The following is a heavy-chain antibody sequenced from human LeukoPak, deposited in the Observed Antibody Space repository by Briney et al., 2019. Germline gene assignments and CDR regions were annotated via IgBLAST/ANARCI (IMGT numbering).Heavy chain of an antibody. J-gene: IGHJ6*03. V-gene: IGHV4-34*01. Sequence: SETLSLTCAVYGGSFSGYYWSWIRQPPGKGLEWIGEINHSGSTNYNPSLKSRVTISVDTSKNQFSLKLSSVTAADTAVYYCAGRDPYYMDVWGEGTTVTVSS. CDR1: GGSFSGYY. CDR2: INHSGST. D-gene: IGHD3-10*01. CDR3: AGRDPYYMDV.